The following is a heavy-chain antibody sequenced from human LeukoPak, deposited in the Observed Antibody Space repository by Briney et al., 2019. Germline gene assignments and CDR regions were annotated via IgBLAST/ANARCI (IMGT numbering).Heavy chain of an antibody. V-gene: IGHV4-34*01. J-gene: IGHJ4*02. CDR2: INRGGST. CDR1: GGSFNDYS. Sequence: SETLSLTCAVYGGSFNDYSWSWIRQPPGKGLEWIGEINRGGSTNYNPSLKSRVTMSLDTSKNQFSLKLISVTAADTAVYYCARGLTAPGTGIDYWGQGTLVTVSS. D-gene: IGHD6-13*01. CDR3: ARGLTAPGTGIDY.